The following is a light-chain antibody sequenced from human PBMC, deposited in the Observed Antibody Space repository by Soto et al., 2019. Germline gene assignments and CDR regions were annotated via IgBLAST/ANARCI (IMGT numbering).Light chain of an antibody. CDR3: GTWDSSLSARV. J-gene: IGLJ2*01. CDR2: ENN. V-gene: IGLV1-51*02. Sequence: QSVLTQPPTVSAAPGQKVTISCSGSSSKIGNNYVSWYQQLPGTAPKLLIYENNKRPSGIPDRFSGSKSGTSATLGITGLQTGDEADYYCGTWDSSLSARVFGGGTKLTVL. CDR1: SSKIGNNY.